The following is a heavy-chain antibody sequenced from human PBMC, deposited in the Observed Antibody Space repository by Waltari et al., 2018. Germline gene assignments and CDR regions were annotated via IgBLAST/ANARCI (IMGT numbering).Heavy chain of an antibody. CDR2: IYTSGST. Sequence: QVQLQESGPGLVKPSETLSLTCTVSGGSISSYYWSWIRQPAGKGLEWIGRIYTSGSTNSNPSLKSRVTMSVDTSKNQFSLKLSSVTAADTAVYYCARSLIAAAGPRWFDPWGQGTLVTVSS. V-gene: IGHV4-4*07. J-gene: IGHJ5*02. D-gene: IGHD6-13*01. CDR1: GGSISSYY. CDR3: ARSLIAAAGPRWFDP.